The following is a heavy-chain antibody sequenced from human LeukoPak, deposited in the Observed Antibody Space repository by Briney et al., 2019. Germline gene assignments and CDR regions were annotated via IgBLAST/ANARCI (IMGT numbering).Heavy chain of an antibody. CDR3: ARALMGDFWSGYYAYYYYGMDV. CDR1: GFTFSSYS. J-gene: IGHJ6*02. D-gene: IGHD3-3*01. CDR2: ISSSSSYI. Sequence: GGSLRLSCAASGFTFSSYSMNWVRQAPGKGLEWVSSISSSSSYIYYADSVKGRFTISRDNAKNSLYLQMNSLSPEDTAVYYCARALMGDFWSGYYAYYYYGMDVWGQGTTVTVSS. V-gene: IGHV3-21*01.